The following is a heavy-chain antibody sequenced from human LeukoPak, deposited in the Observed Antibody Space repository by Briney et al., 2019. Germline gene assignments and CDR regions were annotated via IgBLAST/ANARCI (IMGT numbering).Heavy chain of an antibody. CDR3: ARDPRTTVTTGWFDP. J-gene: IGHJ5*02. CDR2: ISSSSSCI. D-gene: IGHD4-17*01. Sequence: GGSLRLSCAASGFTFSSYSMNWVRQAPGKGLEWVSSISSSSSCIYYADSVKGRFTISRDNAKNSLYLQMNSLRAEDTAVYYCARDPRTTVTTGWFDPWGQGTLVTVSS. CDR1: GFTFSSYS. V-gene: IGHV3-21*01.